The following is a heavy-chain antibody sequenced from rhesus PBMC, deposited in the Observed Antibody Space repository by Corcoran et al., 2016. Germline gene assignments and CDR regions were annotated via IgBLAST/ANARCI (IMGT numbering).Heavy chain of an antibody. CDR3: ARDLGGSDAFDY. J-gene: IGHJ4*01. V-gene: IGHV4-65*01. D-gene: IGHD1-44*02. CDR2: ISGSSGST. Sequence: QVQLQESGPGLVKPSETLSLTCAVSGGSVSSSNWWSWIRQPPGKGLELMWDISGSSGSTYYNPSLKSRVTISTDTSKNPFCLKLSSVTAADTVVYYCARDLGGSDAFDYLGQGVLVTVSS. CDR1: GGSVSSSNW.